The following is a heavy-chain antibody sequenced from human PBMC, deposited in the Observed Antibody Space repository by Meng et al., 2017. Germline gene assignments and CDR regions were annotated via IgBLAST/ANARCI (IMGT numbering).Heavy chain of an antibody. J-gene: IGHJ4*02. V-gene: IGHV4-61*01. CDR1: GGSVSSGSYD. D-gene: IGHD3-10*01. Sequence: QVQVEEWGRGLVMPSETLSLTRTVSGGSVSSGSYDWSWIRQPPGKGLEWIGYIYYSGSTNYNPSLKSRVTISVDTSKNQFSLKLSSVTAADTAVYYCARSMVRGVIIYTRTYYFDYWGQGTLVTVSS. CDR2: IYYSGST. CDR3: ARSMVRGVIIYTRTYYFDY.